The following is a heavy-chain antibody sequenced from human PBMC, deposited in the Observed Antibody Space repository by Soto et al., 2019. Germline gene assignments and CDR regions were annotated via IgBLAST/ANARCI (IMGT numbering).Heavy chain of an antibody. V-gene: IGHV3-74*01. D-gene: IGHD3-10*01. CDR3: TSYYGSGSYWPTY. Sequence: EVQLVESGGGLVQPGGSLRLSCAASGFPFSSFWMHWVHQAPGKGLVWVSRINSDGRSTSYADSVKGRFTISRDNAKNTLYLQMNSLRAEDTAVYYCTSYYGSGSYWPTYWGQGTLVTVSS. J-gene: IGHJ4*02. CDR2: INSDGRST. CDR1: GFPFSSFW.